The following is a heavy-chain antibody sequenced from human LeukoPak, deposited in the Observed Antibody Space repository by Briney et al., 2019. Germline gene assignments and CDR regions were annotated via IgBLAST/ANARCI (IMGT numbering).Heavy chain of an antibody. CDR2: IYYSGST. CDR1: GGSISSSSYY. V-gene: IGHV4-39*01. J-gene: IGHJ4*02. D-gene: IGHD4-23*01. CDR3: ARGSGNSFDY. Sequence: TSETLSLTCTVAGGSISSSSYYWGWIRQPPGKGLEWIGSIYYSGSTYYNPSLKSRVTMSVDTSKNQFSLKLSSVTAADTAVYYCARGSGNSFDYWGQGTLVTVSS.